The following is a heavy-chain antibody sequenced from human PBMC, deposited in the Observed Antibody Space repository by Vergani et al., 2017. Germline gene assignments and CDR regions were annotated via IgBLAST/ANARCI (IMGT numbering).Heavy chain of an antibody. D-gene: IGHD1/OR15-1a*01. CDR1: GFTFSSYW. V-gene: IGHV3-7*03. CDR3: AKDPPLVITGTGPGY. Sequence: EVQLLESGGGLVQPGGSLRLSCAASGFTFSSYWMSWVRQAPGKGLEWVANIKQDGSEKYYVDSVKGRFTISRDNSKNTLYLQMNSLRAEDTAVYYCAKDPPLVITGTGPGYWGQGTLVTVSS. J-gene: IGHJ4*02. CDR2: IKQDGSEK.